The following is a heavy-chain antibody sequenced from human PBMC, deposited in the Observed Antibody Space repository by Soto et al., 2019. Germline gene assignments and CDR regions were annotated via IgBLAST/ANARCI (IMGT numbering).Heavy chain of an antibody. Sequence: EVKLVESGGGLVQPGGSLRLSCAASGFTFSNYWMYWVRQAPGQGLVWVSRINSDGSVSRYADSVKGRLTISRDNVKNTLYLHMNSLRVEDTAVYYCARGACLGGSCYSLAGAFYYYMDVWGKGTTVTVFS. J-gene: IGHJ6*03. D-gene: IGHD2-15*01. CDR1: GFTFSNYW. V-gene: IGHV3-74*01. CDR3: ARGACLGGSCYSLAGAFYYYMDV. CDR2: INSDGSVS.